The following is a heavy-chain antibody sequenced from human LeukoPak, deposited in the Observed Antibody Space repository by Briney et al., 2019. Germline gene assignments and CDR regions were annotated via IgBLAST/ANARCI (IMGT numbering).Heavy chain of an antibody. Sequence: PSETLSLTCTVSGGSISSYYWSWIRQPPGKGLEWIGYIYYSGSTNYNPSLKSRVTISVDTSKNQFSLKLSSVTAADTAVYYCAREQSYRAFDIWGQGTMVTDSS. J-gene: IGHJ3*02. V-gene: IGHV4-59*01. D-gene: IGHD1-26*01. CDR2: IYYSGST. CDR3: AREQSYRAFDI. CDR1: GGSISSYY.